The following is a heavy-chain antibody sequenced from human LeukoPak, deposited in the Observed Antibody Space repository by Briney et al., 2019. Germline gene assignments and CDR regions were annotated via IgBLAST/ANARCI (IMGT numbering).Heavy chain of an antibody. CDR1: GGSISSYY. CDR2: IYSTGST. J-gene: IGHJ4*02. D-gene: IGHD6-13*01. Sequence: SETLPLTCTVSGGSISSYYWSWIRQPAGKGLEWIGRIYSTGSTNYNPSLKSRVTMSVDTSKNQFSLRPRSVTAADTAVYYCARQIASAGTAGFDFWGQGALVTVSS. V-gene: IGHV4-4*07. CDR3: ARQIASAGTAGFDF.